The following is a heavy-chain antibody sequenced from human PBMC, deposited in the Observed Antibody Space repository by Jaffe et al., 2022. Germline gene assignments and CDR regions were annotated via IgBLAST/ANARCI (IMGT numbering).Heavy chain of an antibody. CDR3: ARGQGYCSGGSCYGPAEGYYYYYYMDV. Sequence: QVQLQESGPGLVKPSETLSLTCTVSGGSISTYYWTWIRQPPGKGLEWIGYIYYSGSTNYNPSLKSRVTIAVDTSKNQFSLKLSSVTAADTAVYYCARGQGYCSGGSCYGPAEGYYYYYYMDVWGKGTTVTVSS. J-gene: IGHJ6*03. CDR2: IYYSGST. D-gene: IGHD2-15*01. CDR1: GGSISTYY. V-gene: IGHV4-59*01.